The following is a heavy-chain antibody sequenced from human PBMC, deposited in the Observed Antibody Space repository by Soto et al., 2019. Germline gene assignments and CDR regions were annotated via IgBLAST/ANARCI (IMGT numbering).Heavy chain of an antibody. Sequence: ASVKVSCKASGFTFTSSAVQWVRQARGQRLEWIGWIVVGSGNTNYAQKFQERVTITRDMSTSTAYMELSSLRSEDTAVYYCAADPKCGGDCYYYYYMDVWGKGTTVTVSS. CDR1: GFTFTSSA. CDR2: IVVGSGNT. V-gene: IGHV1-58*01. CDR3: AADPKCGGDCYYYYYMDV. D-gene: IGHD2-21*01. J-gene: IGHJ6*03.